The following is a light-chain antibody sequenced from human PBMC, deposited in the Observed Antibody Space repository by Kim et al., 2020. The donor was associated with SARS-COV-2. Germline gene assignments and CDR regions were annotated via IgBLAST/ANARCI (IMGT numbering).Light chain of an antibody. CDR2: EVT. Sequence: QSALTQPASVSASPGQSITISCTGTSSDVGSYNLVSWYQQHPGKAPKLMIYEVTKRPSGISNRFSGPKSDNTASLTISGLQAEDEADYYCCSYAGSATAWVFGGGTQLTVL. CDR3: CSYAGSATAWV. CDR1: SSDVGSYNL. J-gene: IGLJ3*02. V-gene: IGLV2-23*02.